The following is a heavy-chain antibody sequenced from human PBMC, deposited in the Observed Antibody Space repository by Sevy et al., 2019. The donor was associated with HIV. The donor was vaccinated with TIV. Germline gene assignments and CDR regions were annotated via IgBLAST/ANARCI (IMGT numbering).Heavy chain of an antibody. D-gene: IGHD6-13*01. CDR2: INSDGSST. Sequence: GGSLRLSCAASGFTFSNYAMNWVRQAPGKGLVWVSRINSDGSSTSYADSVKGRFTISRDNAKNTLYLQMNSLRAEDTAVYYCAREDQAAAEPFDYWGQGTLVTVSS. CDR1: GFTFSNYA. CDR3: AREDQAAAEPFDY. V-gene: IGHV3-74*01. J-gene: IGHJ4*02.